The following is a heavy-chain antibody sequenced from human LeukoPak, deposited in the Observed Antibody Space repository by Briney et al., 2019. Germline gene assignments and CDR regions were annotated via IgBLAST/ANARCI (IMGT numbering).Heavy chain of an antibody. CDR3: ARVQLRIVVVPAATSRYYYYYYMDV. CDR1: GFSFSSYN. D-gene: IGHD2-2*01. J-gene: IGHJ6*03. CDR2: ITSSSTYT. Sequence: PGGSLRLSCAASGFSFSSYNMNWVRLTPGKGLEWVSSITSSSTYTFYADSVKGRFTISRDNAKNSLYLQMNSLRAEDTAVYYCARVQLRIVVVPAATSRYYYYYYMDVWGKGTTVTISS. V-gene: IGHV3-21*01.